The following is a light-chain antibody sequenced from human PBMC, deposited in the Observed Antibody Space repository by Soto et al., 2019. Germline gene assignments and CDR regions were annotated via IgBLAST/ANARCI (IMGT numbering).Light chain of an antibody. V-gene: IGKV1-39*01. CDR1: QSIGTS. Sequence: DIQMSQSPSSLSASVGDRVTITCRASQSIGTSLNWYQQKPGKVPKLLIYAASSLQSGVPSGFSGSASGTDFTLAISSLQPDDFATYYCQQTYTTPHTFGQGTKLEIK. CDR3: QQTYTTPHT. CDR2: AAS. J-gene: IGKJ2*01.